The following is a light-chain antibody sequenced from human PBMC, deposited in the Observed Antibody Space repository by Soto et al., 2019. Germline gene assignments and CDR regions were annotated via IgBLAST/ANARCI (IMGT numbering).Light chain of an antibody. CDR3: QQLYIFPLP. CDR1: QSIMSW. CDR2: AAS. V-gene: IGKV1-5*01. J-gene: IGKJ5*01. Sequence: DIQMTHSPSTLSTSVGDRVTITCRASQSIMSWLAWYQQKPGKAPKLLMYAASTLQSGVPSRFSGGESGTEYTLTISSLQPEDSATYYCQQLYIFPLPFCQGTRLEV.